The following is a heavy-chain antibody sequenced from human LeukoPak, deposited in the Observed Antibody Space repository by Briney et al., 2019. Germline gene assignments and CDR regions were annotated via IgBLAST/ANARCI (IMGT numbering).Heavy chain of an antibody. CDR3: AKQWLDPYYFDY. CDR1: GFTVSSNY. CDR2: IYSGGST. V-gene: IGHV3-53*05. D-gene: IGHD6-19*01. J-gene: IGHJ4*02. Sequence: PGGSLRLSCAASGFTVSSNYMSWVRQAPGKGLEWVSVIYSGGSTYYADSVKGRFTISRDNSKNTLYLQMNSLRAEDTAVYYCAKQWLDPYYFDYWGQGTLVTVSS.